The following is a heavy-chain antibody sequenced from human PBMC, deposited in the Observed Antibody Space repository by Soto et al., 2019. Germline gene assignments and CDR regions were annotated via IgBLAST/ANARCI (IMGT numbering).Heavy chain of an antibody. Sequence: EVQLLESGGTLVQPGGSLRLSCAASGFTLSSYAMSWVRQAPGKGLEWVSGISGSGGGTYYADSVKGRFSISRDNSKATIYLQMNSLGAEDTAVYYCAKESSHCSSSSCSVSMPDYWGQGTPVTVTS. D-gene: IGHD2-2*01. V-gene: IGHV3-23*01. CDR2: ISGSGGGT. CDR3: AKESSHCSSSSCSVSMPDY. CDR1: GFTLSSYA. J-gene: IGHJ4*02.